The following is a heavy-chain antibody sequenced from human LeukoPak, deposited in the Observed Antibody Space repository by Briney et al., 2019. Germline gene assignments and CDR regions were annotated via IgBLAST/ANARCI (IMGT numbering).Heavy chain of an antibody. J-gene: IGHJ5*02. CDR3: ATVVVVPAAGGGWFDP. V-gene: IGHV1-24*01. D-gene: IGHD2-2*01. Sequence: GASVKVSCKVSGYTLTELSMHWVRQAPGKRLEWMGGFDSEDGETIYAQKFQGRVTMTEDTSTDTAYMELSSLRSEDTAVYYCATVVVVPAAGGGWFDPWGQGTLVTVSS. CDR1: GYTLTELS. CDR2: FDSEDGET.